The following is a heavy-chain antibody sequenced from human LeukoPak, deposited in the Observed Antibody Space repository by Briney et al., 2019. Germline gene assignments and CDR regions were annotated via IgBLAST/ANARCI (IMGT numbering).Heavy chain of an antibody. CDR3: AKGSGINHYHWIDP. V-gene: IGHV3-23*01. D-gene: IGHD1-14*01. CDR2: ISGGGGST. Sequence: GGSLRLSCAASEFTFSNYAMNWVRQAPGKGLEWVSGISGGGGSTYYADSVKGRFTISRNNSKNTLYLQLDSLRAEDTALYYCAKGSGINHYHWIDPWGQGTLVTVSS. CDR1: EFTFSNYA. J-gene: IGHJ5*02.